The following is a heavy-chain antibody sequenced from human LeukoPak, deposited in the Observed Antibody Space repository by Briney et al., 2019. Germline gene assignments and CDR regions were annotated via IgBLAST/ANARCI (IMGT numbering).Heavy chain of an antibody. J-gene: IGHJ3*02. V-gene: IGHV4-59*11. CDR3: ARDRISSGWYVDGAFDI. CDR1: GGSIGSHY. Sequence: KPSETLSLTCTVSGGSIGSHYWSWIRQPPGKGLEWIGYIYYSGSTNYNPSLKSRVTISVDTSKNQFSLKLSSVTAADTAVYYCARDRISSGWYVDGAFDIWGQGTMVTVSS. D-gene: IGHD6-19*01. CDR2: IYYSGST.